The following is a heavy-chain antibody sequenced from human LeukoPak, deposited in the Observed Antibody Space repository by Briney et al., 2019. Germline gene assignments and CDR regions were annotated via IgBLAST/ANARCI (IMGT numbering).Heavy chain of an antibody. J-gene: IGHJ4*02. V-gene: IGHV1-69*02. CDR1: GGTFSSYT. CDR2: IIPILGIA. D-gene: IGHD3-10*01. Sequence: SVKVSCKASGGTFSSYTISWVRQAPGQGHEWMGRIIPILGIANYAQKFQGRVTITADKSTSTAYMELSSLRSEDTAVYYCAIGDYYGSGSYDYWGQGTLVTVSS. CDR3: AIGDYYGSGSYDY.